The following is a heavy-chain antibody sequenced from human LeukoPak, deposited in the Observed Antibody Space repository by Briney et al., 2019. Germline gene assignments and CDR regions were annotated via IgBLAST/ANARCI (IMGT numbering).Heavy chain of an antibody. CDR1: GFTLSMYS. CDR3: ARDQYYSDSSGYPYDI. J-gene: IGHJ3*02. D-gene: IGHD3-22*01. Sequence: GGSLRLSCEASGFTLSMYSVNWVRQAPGKGLEWVASIRKTSNFIYYADSIKGRFTISRDDAKNSLYLQMSSLRVEDTAVYYCARDQYYSDSSGYPYDIWGQGTMVTVSS. V-gene: IGHV3-21*06. CDR2: IRKTSNFI.